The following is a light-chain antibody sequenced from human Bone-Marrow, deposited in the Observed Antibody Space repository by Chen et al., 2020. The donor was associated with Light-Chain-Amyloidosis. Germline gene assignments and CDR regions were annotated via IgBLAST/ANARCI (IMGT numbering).Light chain of an antibody. CDR2: EVT. CDR3: SSYTITNPLV. Sequence: QSALTQPASVSGAPGQSITISCTGTSSDVGGDNHVSWYQQHPDKAPKLMIYEVTNRPSWVPDSFSASKSDNTASLTISGLQTEDEAYYFCSSYTITNPLVFGSGTRVTVL. J-gene: IGLJ1*01. CDR1: SSDVGGDNH. V-gene: IGLV2-14*01.